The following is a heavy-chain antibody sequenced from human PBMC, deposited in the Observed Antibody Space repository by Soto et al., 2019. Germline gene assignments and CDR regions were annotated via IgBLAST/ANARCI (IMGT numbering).Heavy chain of an antibody. J-gene: IGHJ6*02. Sequence: PSETLSLTCTVSGGSVSSGGYSWTWIRQSPGKGLEWIGYTYQSGSAYYNPSHKSRVTISVDRSKNQFSLNLTYVSAADTAVYYCGRAYYGMDVWGQGTTVTVSS. CDR1: GGSVSSGGYS. CDR3: GRAYYGMDV. V-gene: IGHV4-30-2*06. CDR2: TYQSGSA.